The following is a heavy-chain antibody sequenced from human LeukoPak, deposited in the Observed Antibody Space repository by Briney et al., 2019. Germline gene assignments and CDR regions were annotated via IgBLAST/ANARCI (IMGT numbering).Heavy chain of an antibody. D-gene: IGHD1-26*01. CDR2: INHSGST. CDR3: ARQGRGYYYYYMDV. Sequence: PSETLSLTCTVSGGSISSYYWSWIRQPPGKGLEWIGEINHSGSTNYNPSLKSRVTISVDTSKNQFSLKLSSVTAADTAVYYCARQGRGYYYYYMDVWGKGTTVTVSS. V-gene: IGHV4-34*01. J-gene: IGHJ6*03. CDR1: GGSISSYY.